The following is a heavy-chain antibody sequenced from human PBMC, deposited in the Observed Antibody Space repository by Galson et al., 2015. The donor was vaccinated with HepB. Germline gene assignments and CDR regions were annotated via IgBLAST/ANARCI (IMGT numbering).Heavy chain of an antibody. CDR3: ARVPRRPHSSDPLWFDP. V-gene: IGHV1-8*01. CDR2: MNPNSGNT. CDR1: GYTFTSYE. D-gene: IGHD6-19*01. J-gene: IGHJ5*02. Sequence: SVKVSCKASGYTFTSYEISWVRQATGQGLEWMGWMNPNSGNTGYAQNFQGRVTMTRDTSISTAYMELSSLRSEDTAVYYCARVPRRPHSSDPLWFDPWGQGTLVTVSP.